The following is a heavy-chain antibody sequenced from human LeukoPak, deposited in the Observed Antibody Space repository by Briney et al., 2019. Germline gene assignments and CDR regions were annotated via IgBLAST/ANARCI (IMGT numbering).Heavy chain of an antibody. Sequence: PSETLSLTCAVYGGSFGGYYWSWIRQPPGKGLEWIGEINHSGSTNYNPSLKSRVTISVDTSKNQFSLKLSSVTAADTAVYYCARVVVVVPAAMLGYYYYYMDVWGKGTTVTVSS. CDR1: GGSFGGYY. V-gene: IGHV4-34*01. CDR3: ARVVVVVPAAMLGYYYYYMDV. CDR2: INHSGST. J-gene: IGHJ6*03. D-gene: IGHD2-2*01.